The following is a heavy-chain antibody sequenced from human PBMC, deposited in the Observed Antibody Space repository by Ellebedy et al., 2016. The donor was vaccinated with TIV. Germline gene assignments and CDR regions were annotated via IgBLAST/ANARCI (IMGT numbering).Heavy chain of an antibody. D-gene: IGHD2-8*01. Sequence: AASVKVSCKASGYTFSIFGFSWVRQAPGQGLEWMGWFSVYNGNTNYAQKFQGRVTMTTDTSTSTAYMELSSLRSDDTAVYYCARDLRGSLKGGYWGQGTLVTVSS. CDR3: ARDLRGSLKGGY. J-gene: IGHJ4*02. CDR1: GYTFSIFG. CDR2: FSVYNGNT. V-gene: IGHV1-18*04.